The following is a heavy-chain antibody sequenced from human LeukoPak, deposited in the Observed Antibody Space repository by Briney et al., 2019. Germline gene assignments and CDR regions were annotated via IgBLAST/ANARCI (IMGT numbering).Heavy chain of an antibody. J-gene: IGHJ5*02. CDR2: IYYSGST. V-gene: IGHV4-59*01. Sequence: SETLSLTCTVSGGSISSYYWSWIQQPPGKGLEWIGYIYYSGSTNYNPSLKSRVTISVDTSKNQFSLKLSSVTAADTAVYYCARQLEENWFDPWGQGTLVTVSS. CDR3: ARQLEENWFDP. D-gene: IGHD3-3*01. CDR1: GGSISSYY.